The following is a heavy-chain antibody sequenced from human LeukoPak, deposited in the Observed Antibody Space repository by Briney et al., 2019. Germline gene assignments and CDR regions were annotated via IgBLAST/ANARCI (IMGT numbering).Heavy chain of an antibody. Sequence: ASVKVSCKASGGTFSRYAISWVRQAPGQGLELMGGIIPMFGIANYAQKFQGRVTITADESTSTAYMELSSLRSEDTAVYYCARDRPYTGGWRGFDYWGQGTLVTVSS. V-gene: IGHV1-69*13. CDR1: GGTFSRYA. J-gene: IGHJ4*02. CDR3: ARDRPYTGGWRGFDY. D-gene: IGHD6-19*01. CDR2: IIPMFGIA.